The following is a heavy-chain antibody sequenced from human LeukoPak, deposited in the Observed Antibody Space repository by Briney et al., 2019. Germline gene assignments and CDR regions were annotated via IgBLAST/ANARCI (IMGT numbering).Heavy chain of an antibody. J-gene: IGHJ4*02. D-gene: IGHD5-24*01. CDR1: GASISSYF. V-gene: IGHV4-59*01. CDR3: ARAPATGYNYHFDY. Sequence: SETLSLTCTVPGASISSYFWNWFRQPPGKGLEWIGYINDNGATNYNPSLKSRVTISVDRSKNQFSLKLSSATAADTAVYYCARAPATGYNYHFDYWGQGSLVTVSS. CDR2: INDNGAT.